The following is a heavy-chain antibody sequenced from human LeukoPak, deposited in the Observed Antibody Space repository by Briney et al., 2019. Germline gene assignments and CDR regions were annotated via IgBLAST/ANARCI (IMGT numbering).Heavy chain of an antibody. D-gene: IGHD6-13*01. J-gene: IGHJ6*02. V-gene: IGHV1-8*01. Sequence: ASVKVSRKASGYTFTSYDINWVRQATGQGLEWMGWMNPNSGNTGYAQKFQGRVTMTRNTSISTAYMELSSLRSEDTAVYYCARAYSSSWYSYYYYGMDVWGQGTTVTVSS. CDR2: MNPNSGNT. CDR3: ARAYSSSWYSYYYYGMDV. CDR1: GYTFTSYD.